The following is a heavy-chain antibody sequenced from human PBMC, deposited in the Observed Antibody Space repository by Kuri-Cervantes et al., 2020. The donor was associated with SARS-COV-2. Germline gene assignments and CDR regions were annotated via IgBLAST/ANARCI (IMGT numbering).Heavy chain of an antibody. Sequence: VKVSCTASGSTFSSYAISWVRQAPGQGLEWMGGIIPILGTPNSAQKFQGRVTITADESTSTAFMELSSLRSEDTAVYYCALGYWGSGYPRYYYYMDVWGKGTTVTVSS. CDR1: GSTFSSYA. CDR3: ALGYWGSGYPRYYYYMDV. J-gene: IGHJ6*03. CDR2: IIPILGTP. D-gene: IGHD3-22*01. V-gene: IGHV1-69*13.